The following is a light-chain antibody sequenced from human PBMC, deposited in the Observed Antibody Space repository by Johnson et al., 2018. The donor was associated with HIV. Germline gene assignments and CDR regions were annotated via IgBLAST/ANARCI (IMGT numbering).Light chain of an antibody. CDR2: EKN. CDR3: GTWDSSLSAGPYV. CDR1: SSNIGNNY. V-gene: IGLV1-51*02. J-gene: IGLJ1*01. Sequence: QSVLKQPPSVSAAPGQKVTISCSGSSSNIGNNYVSWYQQLPGTSPKLLIYEKNKRPSGIPDRFSASKSGTSAILDITGLQTGDEADYYCGTWDSSLSAGPYVFGTGTKVTVL.